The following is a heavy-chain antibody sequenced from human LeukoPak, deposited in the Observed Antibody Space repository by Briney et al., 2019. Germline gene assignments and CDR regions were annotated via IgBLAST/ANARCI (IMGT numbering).Heavy chain of an antibody. CDR2: ISGSGGST. V-gene: IGHV3-23*01. CDR3: AKDGWVAGMTVVVTDLHAFDI. CDR1: GFTFSSYA. D-gene: IGHD3-22*01. J-gene: IGHJ3*02. Sequence: GGSLRLSCAASGFTFSSYAMSWVRQAPGKGLEWVSAISGSGGSTYYADSVKGRFTISRDNSKNTLYLQMNSLRAEDTAVYYCAKDGWVAGMTVVVTDLHAFDIWGQGTMVTVSS.